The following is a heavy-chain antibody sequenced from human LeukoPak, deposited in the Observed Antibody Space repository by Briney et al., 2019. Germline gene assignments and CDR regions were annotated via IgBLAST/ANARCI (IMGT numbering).Heavy chain of an antibody. J-gene: IGHJ3*02. V-gene: IGHV3-21*01. CDR2: ISSSSYI. D-gene: IGHD4-23*01. CDR1: GFTFSSYS. CDR3: ARDPTTVVTTDAFDI. Sequence: GGSLRLSCAASGFTFSSYSMNWVRQAPGKGLEWVSSISSSSYIYYADSVKGRFTISRDNAKNSLCLQMNSLRAEDTAVYYCARDPTTVVTTDAFDIWGQGTMVTVSS.